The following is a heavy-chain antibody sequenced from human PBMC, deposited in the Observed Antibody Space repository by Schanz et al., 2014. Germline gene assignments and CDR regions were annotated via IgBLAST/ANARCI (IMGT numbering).Heavy chain of an antibody. CDR1: GFVFSDYY. CDR3: ARGGPAYYFDD. CDR2: ISSGGTTT. Sequence: VQLVESGGGVVQPGKSLRLSCAASGFVFSDYYMAWIRQAPGKGPEYVSYISSGGTTTYHSDSVKGRFTISRDSAENSLYLQMNSLRAEDTAVYYCARGGPAYYFDDWGQGTLVTVSS. V-gene: IGHV3-11*04. J-gene: IGHJ4*02.